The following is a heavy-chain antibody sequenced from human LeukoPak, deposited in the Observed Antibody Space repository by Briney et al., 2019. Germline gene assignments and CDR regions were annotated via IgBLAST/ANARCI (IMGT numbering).Heavy chain of an antibody. CDR1: GYTFTSYD. V-gene: IGHV1-8*01. Sequence: ASVTVSCKASGYTFTSYDINWVRQATGQGLEWMGWMNPNSGNTGYAQKFQGRVTMTRNTSISTAYMELSSLRSEDTAAYYCARRPPGGQDFDYWGQGTLVTVSS. J-gene: IGHJ4*02. CDR2: MNPNSGNT. CDR3: ARRPPGGQDFDY.